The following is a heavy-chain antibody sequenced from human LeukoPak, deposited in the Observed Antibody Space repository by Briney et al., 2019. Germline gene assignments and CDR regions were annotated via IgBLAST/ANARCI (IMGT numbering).Heavy chain of an antibody. Sequence: SETLSLTCTVSGGSISSYYWSWIRQPPGKGLEWIGYLYYSGSTNYNPSLKSRVTISVDTSKNQFSLKLSSVTAADTAAYYCARAGSGYSFDIWGQGTMVTVSS. CDR2: LYYSGST. V-gene: IGHV4-59*01. CDR1: GGSISSYY. J-gene: IGHJ3*02. CDR3: ARAGSGYSFDI. D-gene: IGHD3-22*01.